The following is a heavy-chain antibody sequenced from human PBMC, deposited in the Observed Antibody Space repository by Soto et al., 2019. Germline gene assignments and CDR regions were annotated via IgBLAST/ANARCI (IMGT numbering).Heavy chain of an antibody. V-gene: IGHV4-30-4*01. J-gene: IGHJ4*02. CDR3: ARLKATLSRHYYFDY. Sequence: SETLSLTCSVSGGTINSGDYFWSWIRQPPGKGLEWIGSIFYTGGTYYSPSLSSRASMSMDTSKNMFSLSLRSLTAADTAVYFCARLKATLSRHYYFDYWAQRTPVTVSS. CDR1: GGTINSGDYF. D-gene: IGHD5-12*01. CDR2: IFYTGGT.